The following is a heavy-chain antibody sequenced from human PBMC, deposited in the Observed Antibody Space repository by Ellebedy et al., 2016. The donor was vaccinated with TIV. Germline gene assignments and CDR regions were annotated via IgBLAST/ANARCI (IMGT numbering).Heavy chain of an antibody. J-gene: IGHJ4*02. CDR1: GFTFRRFA. CDR3: AKPSDPNPGYSASWATYFDS. V-gene: IGHV3-30*18. CDR2: VSADGSRK. Sequence: GESLKISCAASGFTFRRFAMHWVRQAPGKGLEWVAVVSADGSRKSYAGSVKERFTISRDNSKNTLFVQMNSLRVEDTAVYYCAKPSDPNPGYSASWATYFDSWGQGTLVTVSS. D-gene: IGHD6-13*01.